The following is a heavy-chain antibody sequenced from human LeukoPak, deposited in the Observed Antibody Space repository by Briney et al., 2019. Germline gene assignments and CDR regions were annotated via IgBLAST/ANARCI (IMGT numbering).Heavy chain of an antibody. V-gene: IGHV3-30-3*01. CDR3: ARGGGSGYDWGTVY. Sequence: GGSLRLSCAASGFTFSSYAMHWVRQAPGKGLEWVAVISYDGSNKYYADSVEGRFTISRDNSKNTLYLQMNSLRAEDTAVYYCARGGGSGYDWGTVYWGQGTLVTVSS. CDR2: ISYDGSNK. D-gene: IGHD5-12*01. J-gene: IGHJ4*02. CDR1: GFTFSSYA.